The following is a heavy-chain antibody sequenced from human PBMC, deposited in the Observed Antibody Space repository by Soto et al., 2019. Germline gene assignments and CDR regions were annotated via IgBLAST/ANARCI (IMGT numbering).Heavy chain of an antibody. CDR1: GFTFSSYG. Sequence: QVQLVESGGGVVQPGRSLRLSCAASGFTFSSYGMHWVRQAPGKGLEWVAVISYDGSNKYYADSVKGRFTISRDNSKNTLYLQMNSLRAEDTAVYYCAKDRRYSGSFQYFQHWGQGTLVTVSS. CDR2: ISYDGSNK. J-gene: IGHJ1*01. D-gene: IGHD1-26*01. V-gene: IGHV3-30*18. CDR3: AKDRRYSGSFQYFQH.